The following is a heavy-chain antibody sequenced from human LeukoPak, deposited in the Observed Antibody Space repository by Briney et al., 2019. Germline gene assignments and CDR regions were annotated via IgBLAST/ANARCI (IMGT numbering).Heavy chain of an antibody. Sequence: PGGSLRLSCAASGFTFSSYAMSWVRQAPGKGLEWVSAISGSGGSTYYADSVKSRFTISRDNSKNTLYLQMNSLRAEDTAVYYCAKDREFGDYGGGYFDYWGQGTLVTVSS. CDR3: AKDREFGDYGGGYFDY. CDR1: GFTFSSYA. J-gene: IGHJ4*02. CDR2: ISGSGGST. V-gene: IGHV3-23*01. D-gene: IGHD3-10*01.